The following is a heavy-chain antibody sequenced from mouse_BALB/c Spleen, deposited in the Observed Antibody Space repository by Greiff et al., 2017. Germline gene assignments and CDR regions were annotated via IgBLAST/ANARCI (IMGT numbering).Heavy chain of an antibody. D-gene: IGHD2-14*01. Sequence: VQLQQSGPGLVQPSQSLSITCTVSGFSLTSYGVHWVRQSPGKGLEWLGVIWSGGSTDYNAAFISRLSISKDNSKSQVFFKMNSLQANDTAIYYCARMDYRYYAMDYWGQGTSVTVSS. V-gene: IGHV2-2*02. J-gene: IGHJ4*01. CDR3: ARMDYRYYAMDY. CDR2: IWSGGST. CDR1: GFSLTSYG.